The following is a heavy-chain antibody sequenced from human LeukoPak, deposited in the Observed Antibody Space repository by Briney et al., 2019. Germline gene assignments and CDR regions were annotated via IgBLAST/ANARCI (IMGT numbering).Heavy chain of an antibody. J-gene: IGHJ6*03. CDR3: ARRRVPNTMVRGVNMDV. D-gene: IGHD3-10*01. CDR1: GFTFSSYN. CDR2: ISSSGGTM. V-gene: IGHV3-48*01. Sequence: GGSLRLSCAASGFTFSSYNMNWVRQAPGKGLEWVSYISSSGGTMYYADSVKGRFTISRDNAKNSLYLQMNSLRAEDTAVYYCARRRVPNTMVRGVNMDVWGKGTTVTISS.